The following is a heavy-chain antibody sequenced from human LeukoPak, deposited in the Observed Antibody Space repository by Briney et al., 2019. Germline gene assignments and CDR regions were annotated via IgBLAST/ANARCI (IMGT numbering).Heavy chain of an antibody. CDR1: GGTFSSYA. Sequence: AASVKVSCKASGGTFSSYAISWVRQAPGQGLEWMGRIIPILGIANYAQKFQGRVTITADKSTSTAYMELSSLRSEDTAVYYCAREGDGYNYDYWGQGTLVTVSS. V-gene: IGHV1-69*04. D-gene: IGHD5-24*01. CDR3: AREGDGYNYDY. CDR2: IIPILGIA. J-gene: IGHJ4*02.